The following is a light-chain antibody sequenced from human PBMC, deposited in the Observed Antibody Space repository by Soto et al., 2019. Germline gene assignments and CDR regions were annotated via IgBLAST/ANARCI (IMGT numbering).Light chain of an antibody. CDR1: SSNIGSNY. CDR3: AAWDDSLSGPV. Sequence: QSVLTQPPSASGTPGQRVTISCSGSSSNIGSNYVYWYQQLPGTAPKLLIYSNGQRPSGVPDRFSGSKSGTSASLAISGLRSEDEADYYCAAWDDSLSGPVFGGGTKLSVL. V-gene: IGLV1-47*02. J-gene: IGLJ3*02. CDR2: SNG.